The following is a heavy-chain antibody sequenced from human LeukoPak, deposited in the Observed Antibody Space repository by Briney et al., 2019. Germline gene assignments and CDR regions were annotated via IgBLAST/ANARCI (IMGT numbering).Heavy chain of an antibody. V-gene: IGHV3-7*01. CDR2: IKQDGSEE. D-gene: IGHD3-10*01. Sequence: GGSLRLSCAASGFTFSSYWMSWVRRAPGKGLEWVANIKQDGSEEYYVDSVKGRFTISRDNAKNSLYLQMNSLRAEDTAVYYCARRIGPIFRGVIIRSFGYWGQGTLATVSS. CDR1: GFTFSSYW. J-gene: IGHJ4*02. CDR3: ARRIGPIFRGVIIRSFGY.